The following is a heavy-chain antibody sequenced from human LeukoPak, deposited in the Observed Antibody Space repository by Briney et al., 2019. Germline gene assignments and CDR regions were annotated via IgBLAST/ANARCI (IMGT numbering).Heavy chain of an antibody. D-gene: IGHD4-11*01. CDR1: GFTFSSYA. CDR2: IGSGGSPI. V-gene: IGHV3-48*04. J-gene: IGHJ2*01. CDR3: AKRGDSNHIVYWYFDL. Sequence: GGSLRLSCAASGFTFSSYAMNWIRQAPGKGPECVSYIGSGGSPIYYADSVKGRFTISRDDAKNSLYLQMNSLRAEDTAVYYCAKRGDSNHIVYWYFDLWGRGTLVTVSS.